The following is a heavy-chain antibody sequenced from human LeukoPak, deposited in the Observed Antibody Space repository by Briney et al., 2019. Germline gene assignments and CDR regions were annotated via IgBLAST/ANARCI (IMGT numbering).Heavy chain of an antibody. CDR3: ARSPLGDYDYVWGSYNHFDY. J-gene: IGHJ4*02. Sequence: SETLSLTCTVSGGSISSYYWSWIRQPPGKGLEWIGYIYYSGSTNYNLSLKSRVTISVDTSKNQFSLKLSSVTAADTAVYYCARSPLGDYDYVWGSYNHFDYWGQGTLVTVSS. V-gene: IGHV4-59*01. D-gene: IGHD3-16*01. CDR1: GGSISSYY. CDR2: IYYSGST.